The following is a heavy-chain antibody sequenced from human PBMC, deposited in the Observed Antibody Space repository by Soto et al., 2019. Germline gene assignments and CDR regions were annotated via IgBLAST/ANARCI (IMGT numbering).Heavy chain of an antibody. Sequence: SDTLSLTCTVSGGSISSYYWSCIGQPPGKGLEWIGYIYYSGSTNYNPSLKSRVTISVDTSKNQFSLKLSSVTAADTAVYYCARDHYYDSSGRYYYYGMDVWGQGTTVT. J-gene: IGHJ6*02. CDR1: GGSISSYY. D-gene: IGHD3-22*01. V-gene: IGHV4-59*01. CDR3: ARDHYYDSSGRYYYYGMDV. CDR2: IYYSGST.